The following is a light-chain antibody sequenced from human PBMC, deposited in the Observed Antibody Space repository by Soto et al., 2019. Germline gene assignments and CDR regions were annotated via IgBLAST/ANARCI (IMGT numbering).Light chain of an antibody. CDR3: CSYAGSYTLVV. J-gene: IGLJ2*01. CDR1: SSDVGGYNY. CDR2: DVS. Sequence: QSALTQPRSVSRSPGQSVTISCTGTSSDVGGYNYVSWYQQHPGKAPKLMIYDVSKRPSGVPDRFSGSKSGNTASLTISGLQAEDEADYYCCSYAGSYTLVVFGGGTQLTVL. V-gene: IGLV2-11*01.